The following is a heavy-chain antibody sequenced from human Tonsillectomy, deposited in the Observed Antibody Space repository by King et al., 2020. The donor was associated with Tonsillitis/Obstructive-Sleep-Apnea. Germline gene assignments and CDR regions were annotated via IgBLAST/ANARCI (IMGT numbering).Heavy chain of an antibody. CDR1: GFTFSSYA. J-gene: IGHJ6*03. Sequence: QLVQSGGGLVQPGGSLRLSCAASGFTFSSYAMSWVRQAPGKGLEWVSAMSGSGGSPYYADSVKGRFTISRDNSKNTLYLQMNSLRAEDTAVNYCANNPYCSSTSCAEYYYYYYMDVWGKGTTVTVSS. CDR2: MSGSGGSP. V-gene: IGHV3-23*04. D-gene: IGHD2-2*01. CDR3: ANNPYCSSTSCAEYYYYYYMDV.